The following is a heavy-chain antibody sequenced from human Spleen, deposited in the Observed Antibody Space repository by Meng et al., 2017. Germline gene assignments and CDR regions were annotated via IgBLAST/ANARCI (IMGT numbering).Heavy chain of an antibody. D-gene: IGHD3-10*01. CDR1: DDSISSYY. CDR2: IYHNGDT. Sequence: ESLKISCTVSDDSISSYYWNWIRQPPGKGLEWIGFIYHNGDTNYNPSLKSRVTISVDTSKNQFSLKLTSVTAADTAVYFCARTGFGEYFWGQGALVTVSS. J-gene: IGHJ4*02. V-gene: IGHV4-59*12. CDR3: ARTGFGEYF.